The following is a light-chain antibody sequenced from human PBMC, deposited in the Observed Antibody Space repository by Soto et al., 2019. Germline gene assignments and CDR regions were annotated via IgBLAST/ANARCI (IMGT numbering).Light chain of an antibody. CDR2: AAS. CDR1: QSISNH. J-gene: IGKJ3*01. V-gene: IGKV1-39*01. CDR3: QKYDSVPFT. Sequence: DIQMTQSPSSLSASVEDRVIITCRASQSISNHLNWYQQKPGKAPKLLIFAASSLQSGVPSRFSGSRSGTDFTLTISSLQPEDVATYYCQKYDSVPFTFGPGTKVDI.